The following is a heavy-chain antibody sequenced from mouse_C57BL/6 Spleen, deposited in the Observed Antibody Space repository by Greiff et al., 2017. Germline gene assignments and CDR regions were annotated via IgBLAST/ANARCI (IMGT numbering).Heavy chain of an antibody. D-gene: IGHD2-5*01. Sequence: EVKVVESGPELVKPGASVKISCKASGYSFTDYNMNWVKQSNGKSLEWIGVINPNYGTTSYNQKFKGKATLTVDQSSSTAYMQLNSLTSEDSAVYYCARGGYSKGAWFAYWGQGTLVTVSA. CDR3: ARGGYSKGAWFAY. J-gene: IGHJ3*01. V-gene: IGHV1-39*01. CDR1: GYSFTDYN. CDR2: INPNYGTT.